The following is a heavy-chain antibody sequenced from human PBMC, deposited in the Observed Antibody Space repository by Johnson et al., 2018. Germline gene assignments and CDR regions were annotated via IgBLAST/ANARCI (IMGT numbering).Heavy chain of an antibody. J-gene: IGHJ6*02. Sequence: QVQLVQSGPGLVKSSETLSLTCTVSGGSISGYFWTWIRQPPGKGLEWVGYISYTGSTNYNPSLKGRVTMSVDTSKTQFSLEVNFMPAADTAVYYCARLCATSVRSCSYYGLDVWGQGTTVTVSS. CDR3: ARLCATSVRSCSYYGLDV. CDR1: GGSISGYF. D-gene: IGHD3-10*01. CDR2: ISYTGST. V-gene: IGHV4-59*01.